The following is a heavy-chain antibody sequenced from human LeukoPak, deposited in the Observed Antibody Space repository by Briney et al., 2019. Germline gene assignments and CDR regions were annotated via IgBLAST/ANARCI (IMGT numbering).Heavy chain of an antibody. V-gene: IGHV4-34*01. Sequence: PSETLSLTCAVYGGSFSGYYWSWIRQPPGKGLEWIGEINHSGSTNYNPSLKSRVTISVDTSKNQFSLKLSSVTAADTAVYYCASVVEMATIRFDYWGQGTLVTVSS. CDR2: INHSGST. D-gene: IGHD5-24*01. CDR1: GGSFSGYY. CDR3: ASVVEMATIRFDY. J-gene: IGHJ4*02.